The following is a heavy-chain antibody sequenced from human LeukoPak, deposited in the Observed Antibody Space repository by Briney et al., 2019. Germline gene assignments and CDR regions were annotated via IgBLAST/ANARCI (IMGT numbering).Heavy chain of an antibody. Sequence: ASVKVSCKASGYTFTSYGISWVRQAPGQGFEWMGWINPYSGDTNYAQKFQGRVTVTRDTSNTTAYMDLRRLRADDTAVYYCARLVHSGLGEDDYWGQGTLVTVSS. D-gene: IGHD3-16*01. J-gene: IGHJ4*02. CDR2: INPYSGDT. CDR3: ARLVHSGLGEDDY. V-gene: IGHV1-2*02. CDR1: GYTFTSYG.